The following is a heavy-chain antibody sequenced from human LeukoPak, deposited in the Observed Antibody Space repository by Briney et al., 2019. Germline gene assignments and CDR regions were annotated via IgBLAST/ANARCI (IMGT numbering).Heavy chain of an antibody. V-gene: IGHV4-38-2*02. CDR2: IYHSGST. CDR3: ASVPATVTTEVDY. CDR1: GYSISSGYY. Sequence: PSETLSLTCTVSGYSISSGYYWGWIRQPPGKGLEWIGSIYHSGSTYYNPSLKSRVTISVDTSKNQFSLKLSSVTAADTAVYYCASVPATVTTEVDYWGQGTLVTVSS. J-gene: IGHJ4*02. D-gene: IGHD4-17*01.